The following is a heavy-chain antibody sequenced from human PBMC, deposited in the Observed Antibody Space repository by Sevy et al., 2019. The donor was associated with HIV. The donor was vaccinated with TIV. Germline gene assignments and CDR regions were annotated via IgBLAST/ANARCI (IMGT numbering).Heavy chain of an antibody. CDR3: ARVKGSIYFDY. CDR1: GFTFSSYA. V-gene: IGHV3-30-3*01. J-gene: IGHJ4*02. Sequence: GGSLRLSCAASGFTFSSYAMHWVRQAPGKGLEWVAVISYDGSNKYYADSVKGRFTISRDNSKNTLYLQMNSLRAEDTAGYYCARVKGSIYFDYWGQGTLVTVSS. CDR2: ISYDGSNK.